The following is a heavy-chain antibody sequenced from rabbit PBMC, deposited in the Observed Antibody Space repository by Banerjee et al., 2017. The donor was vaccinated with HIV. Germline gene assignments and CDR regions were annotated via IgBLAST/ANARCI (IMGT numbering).Heavy chain of an antibody. V-gene: IGHV1S40*01. CDR3: ARDGAGGTYFAL. J-gene: IGHJ4*01. D-gene: IGHD8-1*01. Sequence: VRQAPGKGLEWIACINAGYGGTWYASWAKGRFTISKTSSTTVTLQMTRLTAADTATYFCARDGAGGTYFALWGPVSMV. CDR2: INAGYGGT.